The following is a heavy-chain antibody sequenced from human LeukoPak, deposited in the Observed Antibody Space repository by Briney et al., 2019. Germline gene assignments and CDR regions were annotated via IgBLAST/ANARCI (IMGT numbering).Heavy chain of an antibody. CDR1: GYTFTSYD. CDR3: ARGYPNWGYDY. J-gene: IGHJ4*02. D-gene: IGHD7-27*01. Sequence: ASGKVSCKAAGYTFTSYDFNGVRQATGQRPEWMGWMSPNSGDTGYAQKFQDRVTMTRNTSISTAYMELSSLSSDDTAVYYCARGYPNWGYDYWGPGTLVTVSS. CDR2: MSPNSGDT. V-gene: IGHV1-8*01.